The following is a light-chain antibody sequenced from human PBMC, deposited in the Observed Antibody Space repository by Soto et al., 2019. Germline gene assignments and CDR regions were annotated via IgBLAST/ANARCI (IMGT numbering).Light chain of an antibody. CDR2: DVS. J-gene: IGLJ1*01. V-gene: IGLV2-23*02. Sequence: QSVLTQPASVSGSPGQSITISCTGTSSDIGNYDIVSWYQQHPGKAPKLMIYDVSKRPSGVSNRFAGSKSGNTASLTISGLQAEDEADYYCCSYAGFSDVFGTGTKLTVL. CDR1: SSDIGNYDI. CDR3: CSYAGFSDV.